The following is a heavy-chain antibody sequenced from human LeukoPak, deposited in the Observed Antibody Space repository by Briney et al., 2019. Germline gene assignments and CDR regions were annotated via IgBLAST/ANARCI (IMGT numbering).Heavy chain of an antibody. D-gene: IGHD3-22*01. V-gene: IGHV4-59*12. Sequence: SETLSLTCTVSGGSISSYYWSWIRQPPGKGLEWIGYIYYSGSTNYNPSLKSRVTISVDTSKNQFSLKLSSVTAADTAVYYCARGLSYYDSSGYYQNWGQGTLVTVSS. J-gene: IGHJ4*02. CDR2: IYYSGST. CDR3: ARGLSYYDSSGYYQN. CDR1: GGSISSYY.